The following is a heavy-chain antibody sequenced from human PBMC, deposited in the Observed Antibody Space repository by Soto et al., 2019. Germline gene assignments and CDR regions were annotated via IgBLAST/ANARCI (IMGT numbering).Heavy chain of an antibody. J-gene: IGHJ3*02. Sequence: EVQLLESGGGLVQPGGSLRLSCAASGFTFSSYAMSWVRQAPGKGLEWVSAISGSGGSTYYADSVKGRFTISRDNSKNSLYLKMNSLKAEDTAVYDCAIIRSSGGPAGEDPAFDIWGQGTMVTVSS. CDR2: ISGSGGST. D-gene: IGHD3-22*01. V-gene: IGHV3-23*01. CDR1: GFTFSSYA. CDR3: AIIRSSGGPAGEDPAFDI.